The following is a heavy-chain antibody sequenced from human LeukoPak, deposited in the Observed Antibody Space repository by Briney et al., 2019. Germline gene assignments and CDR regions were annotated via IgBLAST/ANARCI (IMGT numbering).Heavy chain of an antibody. Sequence: GASVKVSCKAPGYTFTGYFMHWVRQAPGQGLEWMGWINPNSGGTNHAQKFQGRVTMTRDTSISTAYMELSRLRSDDTAVYYCARPTDYYGSGSYYGWFGPWGQGTLVTVSS. V-gene: IGHV1-2*02. CDR1: GYTFTGYF. J-gene: IGHJ5*02. CDR2: INPNSGGT. D-gene: IGHD3-10*01. CDR3: ARPTDYYGSGSYYGWFGP.